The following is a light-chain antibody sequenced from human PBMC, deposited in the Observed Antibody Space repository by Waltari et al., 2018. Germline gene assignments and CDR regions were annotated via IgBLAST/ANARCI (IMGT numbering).Light chain of an antibody. Sequence: QSALTQPASVSGSPGQSITISCPGTSRDVGNYNLVSWYQQYPGKAPTVMIYDDNRRPSGFSDRFSGSKSGNTASLTISGVQAEDEADYYCCSYAGSYTWVFGGGTKLTVL. J-gene: IGLJ3*02. CDR1: SRDVGNYNL. V-gene: IGLV2-23*01. CDR2: DDN. CDR3: CSYAGSYTWV.